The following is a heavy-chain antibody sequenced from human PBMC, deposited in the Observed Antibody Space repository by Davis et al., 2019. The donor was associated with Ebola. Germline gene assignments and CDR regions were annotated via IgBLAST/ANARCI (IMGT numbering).Heavy chain of an antibody. D-gene: IGHD2-15*01. CDR3: ARQIVVVVAASKTGRFDP. Sequence: GGSLRLSCKGSGSSFTSYWIGWVRQMPGKGLEWMGIIYPGDSDTRYSPSFQGQVTISADKSISTAYLQWSSLKASDTAMYYCARQIVVVVAASKTGRFDPWGQGTLVTVSS. CDR1: GSSFTSYW. V-gene: IGHV5-51*01. J-gene: IGHJ5*02. CDR2: IYPGDSDT.